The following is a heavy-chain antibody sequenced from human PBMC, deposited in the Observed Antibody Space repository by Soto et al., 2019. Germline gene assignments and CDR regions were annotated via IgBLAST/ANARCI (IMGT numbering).Heavy chain of an antibody. CDR3: GRDQPTLGLYLAY. V-gene: IGHV3-7*01. J-gene: IGHJ4*02. CDR2: INRDGSET. Sequence: GGSLRLSCAASGFTFTSRWMSWVRQAPGKGLEWVANINRDGSETYYVDSVKGRFTISRDNAKNSLNLQMTSLRAEDTAVYYCGRDQPTLGLYLAYWGQGA. CDR1: GFTFTSRW.